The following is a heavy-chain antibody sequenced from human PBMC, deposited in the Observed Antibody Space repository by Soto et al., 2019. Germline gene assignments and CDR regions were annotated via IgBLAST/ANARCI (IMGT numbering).Heavy chain of an antibody. CDR3: ACGRILMAGSSAYYGMDV. Sequence: QVHLLLQSGDEVKKPGSSVKVSCKASGGNPSNSAISWVRQAPGQGLVWMGGIIPVFGIVSYAQNFQGRVTITADKSTSTAYMALGSLRSEDTAVYFCACGRILMAGSSAYYGMDVSGQGPTVSVSS. CDR1: GGNPSNSA. V-gene: IGHV1-69*17. J-gene: IGHJ6*02. D-gene: IGHD3-22*01. CDR2: IIPVFGIV.